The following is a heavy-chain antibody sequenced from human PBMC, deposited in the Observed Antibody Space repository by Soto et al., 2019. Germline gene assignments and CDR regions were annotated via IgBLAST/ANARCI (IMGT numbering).Heavy chain of an antibody. V-gene: IGHV3-9*01. CDR1: GFTFDDYA. D-gene: IGHD3-10*01. CDR2: ISWNSGSI. J-gene: IGHJ4*02. CDR3: AKDLGPGRGHYFDY. Sequence: GGSLRLSCAASGFTFDDYAMHWVRQAPGKGLEWVSGISWNSGSIGYADSVKGRFTISRDNAKNSLYLQMNSLRAEDTAVYYCAKDLGPGRGHYFDYWGQETLVTVSS.